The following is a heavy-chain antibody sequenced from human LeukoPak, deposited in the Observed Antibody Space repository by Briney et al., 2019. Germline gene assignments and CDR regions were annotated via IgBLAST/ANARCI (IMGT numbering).Heavy chain of an antibody. CDR3: VRDSTYFFGMDV. Sequence: GSLRLSCAASGFTFSYYAMNWVRQAPGKGLEWVASISGSGTYIYYADSLKGRVTISRDNAKDSLFLRVNDLTADDTAVYYCVRDSTYFFGMDVWGLGTMVTVSS. J-gene: IGHJ6*02. CDR1: GFTFSYYA. CDR2: ISGSGTYI. D-gene: IGHD1-26*01. V-gene: IGHV3-21*06.